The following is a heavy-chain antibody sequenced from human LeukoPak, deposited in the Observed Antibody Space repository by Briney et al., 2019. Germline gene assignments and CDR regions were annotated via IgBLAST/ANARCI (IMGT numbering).Heavy chain of an antibody. V-gene: IGHV4-59*01. D-gene: IGHD2-2*01. Sequence: SETPSLTCTVSGGSISRSYWSWIRQSPGKGLEWIGDVHYNGNNDYNPSLKNRVSMSVDKSEKQFSLRLSSVTAADTAVYYCARGRHCKSTSCYSYDYYGMDVWGRGTTVIVSS. CDR3: ARGRHCKSTSCYSYDYYGMDV. CDR2: VHYNGNN. CDR1: GGSISRSY. J-gene: IGHJ6*02.